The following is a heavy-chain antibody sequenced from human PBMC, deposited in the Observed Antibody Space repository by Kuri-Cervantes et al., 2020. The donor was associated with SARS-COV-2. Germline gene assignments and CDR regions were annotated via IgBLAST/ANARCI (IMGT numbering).Heavy chain of an antibody. CDR2: ISSSGGTI. V-gene: IGHV3-48*01. CDR1: GFTFSSYS. J-gene: IGHJ6*02. CDR3: ARVPPETQFLYYYYYGMDV. Sequence: LSLTCAASGFTFSSYSMHWVRQAPGKGLEWVSYISSSGGTIYYADSVKGRFTITRDNAKNSLYLQMNSLRAEDTAVYYCARVPPETQFLYYYYYGMDVWGQGTTGTVSS.